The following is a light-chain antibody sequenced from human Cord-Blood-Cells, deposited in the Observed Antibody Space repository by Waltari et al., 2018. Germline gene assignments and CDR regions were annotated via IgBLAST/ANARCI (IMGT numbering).Light chain of an antibody. Sequence: EIVMTQSPASLPVSPGDRATLSCTASQRVSSNLAWYTQEPGQAPRLLIYGASTKATGSPARFSGSGSGTEFTLTISSLQSEDFAVYYCQQYNNWPPFTFGPGTKVDIK. J-gene: IGKJ3*01. CDR1: QRVSSN. CDR3: QQYNNWPPFT. V-gene: IGKV3-15*01. CDR2: GAS.